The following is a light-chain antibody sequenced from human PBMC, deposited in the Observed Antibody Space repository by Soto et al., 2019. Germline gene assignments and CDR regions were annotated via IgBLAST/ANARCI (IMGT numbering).Light chain of an antibody. CDR1: QSVSSY. CDR2: GAS. CDR3: QQRSGWPPT. V-gene: IGKV3-11*01. Sequence: EIVLTQSPATLSLSPGERATLSCRASQSVSSYLAWYQQKPGQAPRLLISGASNRATGIPARFSGSGSGTDFTLTISSLDPEDFAVYYCQQRSGWPPTFGGGAKVEIK. J-gene: IGKJ4*01.